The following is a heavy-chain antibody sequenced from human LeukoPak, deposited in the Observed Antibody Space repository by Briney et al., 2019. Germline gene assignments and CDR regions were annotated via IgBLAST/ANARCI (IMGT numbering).Heavy chain of an antibody. CDR1: GFTFSSYS. V-gene: IGHV3-21*01. Sequence: GGSLRLSCAASGFTFSSYSMDWVRQAPGKGLEWVSSISSSSSYIYYADSVKGRFTISRDDAKNSLFLQMNSLRAEDTAVYYCARAGSGWRSDFWGQGTLVTVSS. J-gene: IGHJ4*02. CDR3: ARAGSGWRSDF. CDR2: ISSSSSYI. D-gene: IGHD6-19*01.